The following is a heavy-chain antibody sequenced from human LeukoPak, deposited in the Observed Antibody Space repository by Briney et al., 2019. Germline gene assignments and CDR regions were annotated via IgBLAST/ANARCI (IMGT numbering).Heavy chain of an antibody. CDR1: GGSISSSSYY. D-gene: IGHD3-22*01. J-gene: IGHJ6*02. V-gene: IGHV4-61*01. CDR2: IYYSGST. Sequence: SETLSLTCTVSGGSISSSSYYWSWIRQPPGKGLEWIGYIYYSGSTNYNPSLKSRVTISVDTSKNQFSLKLSSVTAADTAVYYCGRDARDYYDSSGYYLDYGMDVWGQGTTVTVSS. CDR3: GRDARDYYDSSGYYLDYGMDV.